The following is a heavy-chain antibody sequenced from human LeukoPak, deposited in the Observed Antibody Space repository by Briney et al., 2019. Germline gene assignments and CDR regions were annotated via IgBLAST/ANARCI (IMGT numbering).Heavy chain of an antibody. J-gene: IGHJ4*02. V-gene: IGHV3-30*03. CDR3: ARSDYGGYYDMFDF. CDR1: GFTFSSYS. CDR2: ISYDGNHQ. D-gene: IGHD4-23*01. Sequence: GGSLRLSCAASGFTFSSYSMNWVRQAPGKGLEWVAVISYDGNHQYYTDSVKGRFTISRDNSNHTVHLQMDSLRGEDTAFYYCARSDYGGYYDMFDFWGQGTLVIVSS.